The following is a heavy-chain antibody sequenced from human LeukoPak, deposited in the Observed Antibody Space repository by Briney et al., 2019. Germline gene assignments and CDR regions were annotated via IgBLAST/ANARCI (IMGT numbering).Heavy chain of an antibody. CDR3: TKAHRALDSTSHYLYFDL. CDR2: ICVRGGAT. J-gene: IGHJ4*02. Sequence: GGGLTLSCPSSVFTFSRLAMTGVGPPAGKGREWVSTICVRGGATYYADSVKGRFTISRDGSMNTVYLTMNSLRAEDTAVYHCTKAHRALDSTSHYLYFDLWGLGTLLTVSS. D-gene: IGHD6-13*01. CDR1: VFTFSRLA. V-gene: IGHV3-23*01.